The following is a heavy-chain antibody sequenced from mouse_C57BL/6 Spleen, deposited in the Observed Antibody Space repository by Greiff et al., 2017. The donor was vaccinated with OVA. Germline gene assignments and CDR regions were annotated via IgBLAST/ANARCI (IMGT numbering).Heavy chain of an antibody. Sequence: VQLQQSGAELAQPGASVKLSCKASGYTFTSYWMHWVKQRPGQGLEWIGYINPSSGYTKYNQKFKDKATLTADKSSSTAYMQLSSLTYEDSAVYYCARGGARLFYAMDYWGQGTSVTVSS. CDR2: INPSSGYT. V-gene: IGHV1-7*01. J-gene: IGHJ4*01. CDR1: GYTFTSYW. CDR3: ARGGARLFYAMDY.